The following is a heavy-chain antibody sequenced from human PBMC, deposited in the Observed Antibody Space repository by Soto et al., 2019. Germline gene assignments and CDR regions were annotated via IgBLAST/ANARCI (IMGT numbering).Heavy chain of an antibody. CDR3: ARGGSVAVVTDGFDH. CDR1: GYTFTSFY. D-gene: IGHD2-21*02. V-gene: IGHV1-46*01. J-gene: IGHJ4*02. Sequence: QVQVVQSGAEVKKPGASVKVSCKASGYTFTSFYLHWVRQAPGQGLEWMGRINPSGGSTSYAQRFQGRVTVTRDTSTSTVYMELSSLRSDDTAVYYCARGGSVAVVTDGFDHWGQGILVTVSS. CDR2: INPSGGST.